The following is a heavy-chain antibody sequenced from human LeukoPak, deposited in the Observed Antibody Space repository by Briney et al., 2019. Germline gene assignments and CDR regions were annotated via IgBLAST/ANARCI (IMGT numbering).Heavy chain of an antibody. CDR1: GFTVSSNY. CDR3: AKGWYYGSGSYSDY. J-gene: IGHJ4*02. CDR2: IYSGGST. D-gene: IGHD3-10*01. Sequence: GGSLRLSCAASGFTVSSNYMSWVRQAPGKGLEWVSVIYSGGSTYYADSVKGRFTISRDNSKNTLYLQMNSLRAEDTAVYYCAKGWYYGSGSYSDYWGQGTLVTVSS. V-gene: IGHV3-66*01.